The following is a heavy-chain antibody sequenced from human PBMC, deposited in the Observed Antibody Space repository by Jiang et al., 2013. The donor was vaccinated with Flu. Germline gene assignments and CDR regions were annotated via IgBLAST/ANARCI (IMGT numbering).Heavy chain of an antibody. D-gene: IGHD3-10*01. CDR2: IYHVGA. J-gene: IGHJ5*01. Sequence: SISDTNWWVGSASPRKGLEWIGEIYHVGACTTTVPRSRVTVSMDKAKNQFSLRLISVTAADTAIYYCARINYYQSGSHDSWGQGTLVTVSS. CDR3: ARINYYQSGSHDS. CDR1: SISDTNW. V-gene: IGHV4-4*02.